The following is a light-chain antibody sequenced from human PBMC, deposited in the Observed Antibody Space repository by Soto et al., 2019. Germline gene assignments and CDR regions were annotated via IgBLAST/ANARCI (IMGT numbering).Light chain of an antibody. Sequence: EIVMTQSPATLSVSPGERATLSCRASQSVSSNLAWYQQKPGQAPRLLIYGASTRATGIPARFSGSGSGTEYTITISSLQSEDYAVYYCQQYNNCPPRTFGQGTKVEIK. V-gene: IGKV3-15*01. CDR1: QSVSSN. J-gene: IGKJ1*01. CDR2: GAS. CDR3: QQYNNCPPRT.